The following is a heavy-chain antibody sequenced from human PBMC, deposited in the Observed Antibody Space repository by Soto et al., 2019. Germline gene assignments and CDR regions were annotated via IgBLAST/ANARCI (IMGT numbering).Heavy chain of an antibody. V-gene: IGHV3-21*01. CDR1: GFTFSSYS. J-gene: IGHJ5*02. CDR3: ARPGLYCSGGSCYNWFDP. Sequence: GGFLRLSCAASGFTFSSYSMNWVRQAPGKGLEWVSSISSSSSYIYYADSVKGRFTISRDNAKNSLYLQMNSLRAEDTAVYYCARPGLYCSGGSCYNWFDPWGQGTLVTVSS. CDR2: ISSSSSYI. D-gene: IGHD2-15*01.